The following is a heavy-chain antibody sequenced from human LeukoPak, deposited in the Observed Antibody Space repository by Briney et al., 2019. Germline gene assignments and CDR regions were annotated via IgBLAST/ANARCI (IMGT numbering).Heavy chain of an antibody. CDR3: SRIRGNGYNYFDY. J-gene: IGHJ4*02. D-gene: IGHD5-24*01. CDR1: GFTFGDYA. Sequence: GGSLRLSCTASGFTFGDYAMSWVRQAPGKGLEWVGFIRSKAYGGTTEYAASVKGRFTISREDSKSLAYLQMNSLKTEDTAVYYCSRIRGNGYNYFDYWGQGTLVTVSS. V-gene: IGHV3-49*04. CDR2: IRSKAYGGTT.